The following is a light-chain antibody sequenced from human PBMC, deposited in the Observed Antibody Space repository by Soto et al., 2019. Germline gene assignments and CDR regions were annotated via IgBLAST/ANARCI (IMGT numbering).Light chain of an antibody. CDR1: QSISSW. CDR2: DAS. J-gene: IGKJ1*01. CDR3: QQYNSYWT. Sequence: EIQMTQSPSTLSASVGDRVTITCRASQSISSWLAWYQQKPGKAPKLLIYDASSLESGVPSRFSGSGSGTEFTLTISSLQPDDFANYYCQQYNSYWTFGQGTKLAIK. V-gene: IGKV1-5*01.